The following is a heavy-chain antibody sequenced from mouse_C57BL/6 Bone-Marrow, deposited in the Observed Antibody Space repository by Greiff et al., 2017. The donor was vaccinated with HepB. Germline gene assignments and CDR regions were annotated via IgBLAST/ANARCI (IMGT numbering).Heavy chain of an antibody. D-gene: IGHD1-1*01. CDR1: GYTFTSYW. J-gene: IGHJ4*01. CDR2: IDPSDSYT. V-gene: IGHV1-50*01. Sequence: QVQLQQPGAELVKPGASVKLSCKASGYTFTSYWMQWVKQRPGQGLEWIGEIDPSDSYTNYNQKFKGKATLTVDTSSSTAYMQLSSLTSEDSAVYYCARWNGLYDYAMDYWGQGTSVTVSS. CDR3: ARWNGLYDYAMDY.